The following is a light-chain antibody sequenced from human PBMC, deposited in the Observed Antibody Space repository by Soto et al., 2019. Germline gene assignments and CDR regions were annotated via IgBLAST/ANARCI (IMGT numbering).Light chain of an antibody. CDR3: QHGA. CDR2: WAS. J-gene: IGKJ1*01. Sequence: DIVMTQSPDSLAVSLGERATINCKSSQSVLYSSNNKNYLAWYQQKPGQPPKLLIYWASTRESGVPDRFSGSGSGTDFTLTISSLQAEDVAVYYCQHGAFGQGTKVEIK. V-gene: IGKV4-1*01. CDR1: QSVLYSSNNKNY.